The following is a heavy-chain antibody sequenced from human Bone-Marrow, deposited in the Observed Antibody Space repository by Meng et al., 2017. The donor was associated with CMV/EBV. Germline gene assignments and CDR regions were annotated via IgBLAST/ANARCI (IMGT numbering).Heavy chain of an antibody. Sequence: SGPTLVKPTQTLTLTCTFSGFSLSTSGMCVSWVRQPPGKALEWLALIDWDDDKYYSTSLKTRLTISKDTSKNQVVLTMTNMDPVDTATYYCARRYCSSTSCLGGFDYWGQGTLVTVSS. J-gene: IGHJ4*02. CDR1: GFSLSTSGMC. CDR3: ARRYCSSTSCLGGFDY. V-gene: IGHV2-70*20. CDR2: IDWDDDK. D-gene: IGHD2-2*01.